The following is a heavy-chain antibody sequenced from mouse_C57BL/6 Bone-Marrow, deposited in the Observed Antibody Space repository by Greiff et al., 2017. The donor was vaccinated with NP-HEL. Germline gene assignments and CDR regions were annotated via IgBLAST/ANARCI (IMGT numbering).Heavy chain of an antibody. J-gene: IGHJ3*01. CDR1: GYTFTDYY. CDR2: IYPGSGNT. Sequence: QVQLQQSGAELVRPGASVKLSCKASGYTFTDYYINWVKQRPGQGLEWIARIYPGSGNTYYNEKFKGKATLTAEKSSSTAYMQLSSLTSEDSAVYFCAAEITTVVAGWGRFAYWGQGTLVTVSA. D-gene: IGHD1-1*01. V-gene: IGHV1-76*01. CDR3: AAEITTVVAGWGRFAY.